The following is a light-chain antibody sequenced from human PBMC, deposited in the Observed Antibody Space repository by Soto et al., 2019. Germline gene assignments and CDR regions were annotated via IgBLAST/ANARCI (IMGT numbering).Light chain of an antibody. CDR3: SSYTGGITYWI. J-gene: IGLJ3*02. CDR2: EVN. CDR1: SSDVGGYNY. V-gene: IGLV2-14*01. Sequence: QSVLTQPASVSGSPGQSITISCTGTSSDVGGYNYVSWYQQHPGKAPKLMIYEVNNRPSGVSNRFSGSKSGNTASLTISGLQLEDEADYHCSSYTGGITYWIFGGGTKLTVL.